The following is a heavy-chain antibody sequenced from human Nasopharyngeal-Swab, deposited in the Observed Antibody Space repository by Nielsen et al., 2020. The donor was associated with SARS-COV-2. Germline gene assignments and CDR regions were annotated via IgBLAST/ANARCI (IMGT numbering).Heavy chain of an antibody. D-gene: IGHD2-8*01. CDR3: ARGFDIVLMVYAIRSNWFDP. Sequence: SETLSLTCTVSGDSISGYYWSWIRQPPGKGLEWIGEINHSGSTNYNPSLKSRVTISVETSKNQFSLKLSSVTAADTAVYYCARGFDIVLMVYAIRSNWFDPWGQGTLVTVSS. J-gene: IGHJ5*02. CDR2: INHSGST. CDR1: GDSISGYY. V-gene: IGHV4-34*01.